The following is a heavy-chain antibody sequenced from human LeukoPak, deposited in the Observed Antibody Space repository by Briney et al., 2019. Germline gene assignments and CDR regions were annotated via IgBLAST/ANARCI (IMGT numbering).Heavy chain of an antibody. D-gene: IGHD2-15*01. CDR3: AKGSGPRALT. J-gene: IGHJ5*02. CDR1: GFTFSSYG. V-gene: IGHV3-30*18. Sequence: GGSLRLSCAASGFTFSSYGMHWVRQAPGKGLEWVAVISYDGSNKYYADPVKGRFTISRDNSKNTLYLQMNSLRAEDTAVYYCAKGSGPRALTWGQGTLVTVSS. CDR2: ISYDGSNK.